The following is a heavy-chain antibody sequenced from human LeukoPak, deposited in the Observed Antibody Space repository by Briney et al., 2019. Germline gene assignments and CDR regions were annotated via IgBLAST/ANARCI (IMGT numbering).Heavy chain of an antibody. D-gene: IGHD3-3*01. Sequence: ASVQVSCQASGDTFTTYDINWVRPAPGQGLEWMGWMNPKSGNTVYAQKFQGRVIMTRDTSKSTAYMELSSLRSEDTAVYYCGRAITIFDYYYMDVWGKGSTVTVSS. CDR3: GRAITIFDYYYMDV. CDR1: GDTFTTYD. V-gene: IGHV1-8*01. CDR2: MNPKSGNT. J-gene: IGHJ6*03.